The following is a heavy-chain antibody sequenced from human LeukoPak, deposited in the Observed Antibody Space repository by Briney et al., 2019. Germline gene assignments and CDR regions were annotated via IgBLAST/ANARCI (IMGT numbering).Heavy chain of an antibody. CDR2: INPNTGGT. D-gene: IGHD5-18*01. V-gene: IGHV1-2*02. J-gene: IGHJ4*02. CDR1: GYTFTGYY. Sequence: ASVKVSCKASGYTFTGYYMHWVRQAPGQGLEWMGWINPNTGGTNYAQKFQGRVTMTRDTSISTAYMELSRLRSDDTAVYYCARPRAFSYGQMYYFDYWGQGALVTVSS. CDR3: ARPRAFSYGQMYYFDY.